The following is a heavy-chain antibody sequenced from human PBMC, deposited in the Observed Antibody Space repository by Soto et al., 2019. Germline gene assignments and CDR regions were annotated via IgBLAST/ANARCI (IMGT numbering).Heavy chain of an antibody. D-gene: IGHD1-1*01. CDR1: GFMFSSAW. CDR3: VEGWNDF. J-gene: IGHJ4*02. CDR2: IKSKNDGGAA. V-gene: IGHV3-15*01. Sequence: EVQVVESGGDLVEPGGSLRLSCVTSGFMFSSAWMSWVRQGPGKGLEWVARIKSKNDGGAADYAAPVNGRFSISRDDSKSKVYLQMNSLRAEDTALYYCVEGWNDFWGQGTLVTVSS.